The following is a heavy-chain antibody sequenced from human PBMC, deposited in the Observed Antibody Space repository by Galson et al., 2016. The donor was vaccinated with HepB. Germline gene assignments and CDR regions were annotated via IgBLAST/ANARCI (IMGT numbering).Heavy chain of an antibody. V-gene: IGHV4-38-2*01. CDR1: GYSISSGYY. D-gene: IGHD3-10*01. J-gene: IGHJ5*02. CDR3: ARWYYYGSGSYYNENWFDP. Sequence: SETLSLTCAVSGYSISSGYYWGWIRQPPGKGLEWIGSIYHSGSTYYNPSLKSRVTISVDTSKNQFSLKLSSVTAADTAVYYCARWYYYGSGSYYNENWFDPGGQGTLVTVSS. CDR2: IYHSGST.